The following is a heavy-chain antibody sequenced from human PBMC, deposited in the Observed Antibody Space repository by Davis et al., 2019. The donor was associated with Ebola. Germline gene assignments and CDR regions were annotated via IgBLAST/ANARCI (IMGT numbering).Heavy chain of an antibody. D-gene: IGHD4-17*01. CDR1: GFTFSSYW. J-gene: IGHJ6*04. V-gene: IGHV3-7*03. CDR3: ARDDYGDPRRYYYYGMDV. Sequence: GGSLRLSCAASGFTFSSYWMSWVRQAPGKGLEWVANIKQDGSEKYYVDSVKGRFTISRDNSKNTLYLQMNSLRAEDTAVYYCARDDYGDPRRYYYYGMDVWGKGTTVTVSS. CDR2: IKQDGSEK.